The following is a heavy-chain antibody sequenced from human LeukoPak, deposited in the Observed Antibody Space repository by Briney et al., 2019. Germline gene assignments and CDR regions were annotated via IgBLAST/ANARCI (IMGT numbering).Heavy chain of an antibody. CDR1: GFTFSSYS. D-gene: IGHD5-24*01. CDR2: LSTGGDRT. J-gene: IGHJ4*02. CDR3: VKEGGLYNSGGYFDY. V-gene: IGHV3-23*01. Sequence: GGSLRLSCAASGFTFSSYSMNWVRQAPGKGLEWVSTLSTGGDRTYYADSVKGRFTISRDTSKNTLYVEMNSLRAEDTAIYYCVKEGGLYNSGGYFDYWGQGTLVTVSS.